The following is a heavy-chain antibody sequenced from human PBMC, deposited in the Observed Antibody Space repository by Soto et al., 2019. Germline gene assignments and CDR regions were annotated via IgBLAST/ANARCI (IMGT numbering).Heavy chain of an antibody. V-gene: IGHV1-69*01. Sequence: QVHLVQSEAEVKKPGSSVKVSCKASEGTFSSYGISWVRQAPGQGLEWMGGIIPMFGTAKYAQKFQGRVTITADESTSTGYMALSSLRSEDTAVYYCAIYHCTTTSCYSAFYFDYWGQGTLVTVSS. CDR1: EGTFSSYG. J-gene: IGHJ4*02. D-gene: IGHD2-2*02. CDR2: IIPMFGTA. CDR3: AIYHCTTTSCYSAFYFDY.